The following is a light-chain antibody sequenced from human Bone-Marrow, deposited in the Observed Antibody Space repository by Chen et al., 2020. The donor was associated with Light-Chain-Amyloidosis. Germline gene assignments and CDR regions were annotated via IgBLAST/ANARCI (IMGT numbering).Light chain of an antibody. J-gene: IGLJ2*01. Sequence: SYVLTHPPSVSVASGPTARITCGGNNIGSKRMPWYQQKPGQAPVLVVYDDHDRPSGISERFSGSNSGNMATLTITRVEAGDEADYFCQVWDSRSDRVVFGGGTKLTVL. V-gene: IGLV3-21*02. CDR2: DDH. CDR1: NIGSKR. CDR3: QVWDSRSDRVV.